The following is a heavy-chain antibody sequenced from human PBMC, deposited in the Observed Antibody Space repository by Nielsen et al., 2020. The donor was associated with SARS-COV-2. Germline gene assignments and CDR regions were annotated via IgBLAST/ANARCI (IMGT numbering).Heavy chain of an antibody. CDR1: GLTLANYY. V-gene: IGHV3-11*01. D-gene: IGHD3-10*01. CDR3: AKDQGGFGDLLPGYGMDV. CDR2: ITNTAYGSTV. Sequence: GGSLRLSCAGSGLTLANYYMSWIRQAPGGGLAWVSYITNTAYGSTVHYADSVQGRFTISRDNAKNSLYLQMNSLRAEDTAVYYCAKDQGGFGDLLPGYGMDVWGQGTTVTVSS. J-gene: IGHJ6*02.